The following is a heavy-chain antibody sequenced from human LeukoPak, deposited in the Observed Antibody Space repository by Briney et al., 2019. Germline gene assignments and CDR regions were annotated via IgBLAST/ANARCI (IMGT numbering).Heavy chain of an antibody. J-gene: IGHJ4*02. CDR2: IRYDGSNK. Sequence: PGGSLRLSCAASGFTFSSYGMHWVRQAPGKGLEWVAFIRYDGSNKYYADSVKGRFTISRDNSKNTLYLQMNSLRAEDTAVYYCAKDGIAARRRYFDYWGQGTLVTVSS. CDR3: AKDGIAARRRYFDY. V-gene: IGHV3-30*02. CDR1: GFTFSSYG. D-gene: IGHD6-6*01.